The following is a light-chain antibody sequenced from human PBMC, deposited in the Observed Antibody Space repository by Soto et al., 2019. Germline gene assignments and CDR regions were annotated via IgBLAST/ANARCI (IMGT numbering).Light chain of an antibody. J-gene: IGLJ1*01. Sequence: QSALAQPASVSGSPGQSITTSCTGTSSDVGGYNYVSWYQQHPGKAPRLMIYDVSNRPSGVSNRFSGSKSGNTASLTIPGLQAEDEADYYCSSYASSSTLYVFGTGTKVTVL. V-gene: IGLV2-14*01. CDR3: SSYASSSTLYV. CDR1: SSDVGGYNY. CDR2: DVS.